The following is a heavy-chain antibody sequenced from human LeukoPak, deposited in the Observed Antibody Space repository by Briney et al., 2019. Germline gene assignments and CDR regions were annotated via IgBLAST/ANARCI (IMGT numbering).Heavy chain of an antibody. CDR2: INPNTNGI. Sequence: GASVRVSCKASGYTISDYFMHWVRQAPGQGLEWMGWINPNTNGINYAQKFQGRGIMTRDTSINTAYMELRSLTSDDTAIYYCASARYSGHEPFDFWGQGTLVTVST. D-gene: IGHD5-12*01. V-gene: IGHV1-2*02. J-gene: IGHJ4*02. CDR1: GYTISDYF. CDR3: ASARYSGHEPFDF.